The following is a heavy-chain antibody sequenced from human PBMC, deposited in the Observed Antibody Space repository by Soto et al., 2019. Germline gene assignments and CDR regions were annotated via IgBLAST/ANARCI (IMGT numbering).Heavy chain of an antibody. V-gene: IGHV5-10-1*01. Sequence: GESLKISCKGSGYSFTSYWISWVRQMPGKGLGWMGRIDPSDSYTNYSPSFQGHVTISADKSISTAYLQWSSLKASDTAMYYCARHEGYSSGWYYFDYWGQGTLVTVSS. CDR1: GYSFTSYW. J-gene: IGHJ4*02. CDR3: ARHEGYSSGWYYFDY. CDR2: IDPSDSYT. D-gene: IGHD6-19*01.